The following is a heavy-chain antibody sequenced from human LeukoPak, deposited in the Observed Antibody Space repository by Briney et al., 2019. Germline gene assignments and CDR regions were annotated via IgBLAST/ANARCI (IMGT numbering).Heavy chain of an antibody. D-gene: IGHD3-10*01. CDR1: GFTFNNYA. CDR2: ISYDGSNK. V-gene: IGHV3-30*04. CDR3: ARARITLVRGPDAINYYFDY. J-gene: IGHJ4*02. Sequence: QAGRSLRLSCAASGFTFNNYAMHWVRQAPGKGLEWVAVISYDGSNKYYADSVKGRFTISRDNSKNTLYLQMNNLRAEDTAVYYCARARITLVRGPDAINYYFDYWGQGTLVTVSS.